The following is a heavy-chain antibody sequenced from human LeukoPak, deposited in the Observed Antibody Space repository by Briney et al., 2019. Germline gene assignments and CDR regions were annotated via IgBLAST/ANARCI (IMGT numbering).Heavy chain of an antibody. CDR1: GFTSSNAW. V-gene: IGHV3-15*01. D-gene: IGHD6-13*01. CDR2: IKSNSDGGTT. J-gene: IGHJ4*02. CDR3: ATAKSSSSHY. Sequence: GGSLRLSCAASGFTSSNAWMSWVRQTPGKGLEWVGRIKSNSDGGTTDYGAPVKGRFTISRDDSKNTLYLQINSLKTEDTAVYYCATAKSSSSHYWGQGTLVAVSS.